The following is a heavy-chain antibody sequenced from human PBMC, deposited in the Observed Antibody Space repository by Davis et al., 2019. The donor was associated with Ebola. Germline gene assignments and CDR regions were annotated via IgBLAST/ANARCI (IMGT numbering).Heavy chain of an antibody. J-gene: IGHJ4*02. CDR2: INSGNGNT. Sequence: PGGSLRLSCVASGFTFTNYAMHWVRQAPGQRLEWMGWINSGNGNTKYSQKFQGRVTITRDTSASTAYMELGSLRSEDTAVYYCARAMFTVGGWHDYWGQGTQVTVSS. CDR1: GFTFTNYA. D-gene: IGHD6-19*01. CDR3: ARAMFTVGGWHDY. V-gene: IGHV1-3*01.